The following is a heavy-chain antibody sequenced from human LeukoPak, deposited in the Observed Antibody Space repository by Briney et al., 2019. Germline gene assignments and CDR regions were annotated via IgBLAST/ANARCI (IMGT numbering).Heavy chain of an antibody. J-gene: IGHJ4*02. CDR1: GFTFSSYS. CDR3: ARDSGHHYDQLDC. CDR2: ISVSGSKV. D-gene: IGHD3-22*01. V-gene: IGHV3-48*02. Sequence: GGSLRLSCVASGFTFSSYSMNWVRRAPGKGLEWVSYISVSGSKVSYADSVKGRFTISRNDAKNSLYLQMDSLRDEDTAAYYCARDSGHHYDQLDCWGQGTLVTVSS.